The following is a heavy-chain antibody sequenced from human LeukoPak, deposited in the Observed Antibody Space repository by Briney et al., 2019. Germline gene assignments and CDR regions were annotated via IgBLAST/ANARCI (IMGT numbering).Heavy chain of an antibody. D-gene: IGHD3-22*01. Sequence: GGSLRLSYAASGFTFNSYAMSWVRQAPGKGLEWVSAISGSGGSTYYADSVRGRFTISRDNSKNTLYLQMNSLRAEDMAVYYCANAHYYDSSGYSDYWGQGTLVTVSS. CDR3: ANAHYYDSSGYSDY. V-gene: IGHV3-23*01. CDR1: GFTFNSYA. CDR2: ISGSGGST. J-gene: IGHJ4*02.